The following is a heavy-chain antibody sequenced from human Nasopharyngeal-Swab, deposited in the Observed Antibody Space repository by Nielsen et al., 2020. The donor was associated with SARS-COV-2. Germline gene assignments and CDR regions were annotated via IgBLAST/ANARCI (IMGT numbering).Heavy chain of an antibody. V-gene: IGHV3-33*01. J-gene: IGHJ4*02. CDR1: GFTFSSYG. D-gene: IGHD2-2*01. Sequence: GESLKISCAASGFTFSSYGMHWVRQAPGKGLEWVAVIWYDGSNKYYADSVKGRFTISRDNSKNTLYLQMNSLRAEDTAVYYCARAIYCSSTSCCGFDYWGQGTLVTVSS. CDR3: ARAIYCSSTSCCGFDY. CDR2: IWYDGSNK.